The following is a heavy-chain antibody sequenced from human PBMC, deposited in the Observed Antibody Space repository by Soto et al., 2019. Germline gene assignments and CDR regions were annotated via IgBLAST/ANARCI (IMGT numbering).Heavy chain of an antibody. CDR3: ARDRRRYCSSTSCEQFDY. J-gene: IGHJ4*02. CDR1: GFTFSSYG. CDR2: IWYDGSNK. D-gene: IGHD2-2*01. Sequence: GVSLRLSCAASGFTFSSYGMHWVRQAPGKGLEWVAVIWYDGSNKYYADSVKGRFTISRDNSKNTLYLQMNSLRAEDTAVYYCARDRRRYCSSTSCEQFDYWGQGTLVTVSS. V-gene: IGHV3-33*01.